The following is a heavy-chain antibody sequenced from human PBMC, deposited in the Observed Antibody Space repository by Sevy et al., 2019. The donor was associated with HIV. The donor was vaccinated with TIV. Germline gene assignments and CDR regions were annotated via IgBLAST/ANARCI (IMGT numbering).Heavy chain of an antibody. Sequence: ASVKVSCKVSGYTLTEFSMHWVRQAPGKGLEWMGTFDPEDGETIYAQKFQGRVTMTQDTSTDTAYMELSSQRSEDTAVYYCATTKDYDDSSGYPFDYWGQGTLVTVSS. CDR3: ATTKDYDDSSGYPFDY. V-gene: IGHV1-24*01. J-gene: IGHJ4*02. CDR1: GYTLTEFS. D-gene: IGHD3-22*01. CDR2: FDPEDGET.